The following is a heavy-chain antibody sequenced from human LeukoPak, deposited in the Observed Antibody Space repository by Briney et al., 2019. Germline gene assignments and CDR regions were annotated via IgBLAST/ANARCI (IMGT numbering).Heavy chain of an antibody. D-gene: IGHD3-10*01. Sequence: ASVKVSCKASGYTFTSYDINWVRQAPGQGLEWMGWMNPNSGNTGYAQKFQGRVTITRNTSISTAYMELNSLRAEDTAVYYCAPRPPYKAGDYWGQGTLVTVSS. CDR1: GYTFTSYD. CDR3: APRPPYKAGDY. V-gene: IGHV1-8*03. CDR2: MNPNSGNT. J-gene: IGHJ4*02.